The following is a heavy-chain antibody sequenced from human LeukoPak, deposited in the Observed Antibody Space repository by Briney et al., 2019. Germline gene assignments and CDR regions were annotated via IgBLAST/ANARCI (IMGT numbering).Heavy chain of an antibody. CDR1: GGSFSGYY. CDR3: ASLRIITMIVVVRSLPP. CDR2: INHSGST. V-gene: IGHV4-34*01. D-gene: IGHD3-22*01. Sequence: PSETLSLTCVVYGGSFSGYYWSWIRQPPGKGLEWIGEINHSGSTNYNPSLKSRVTISVDTSKNQFSLKLSSVTAADTAVYYCASLRIITMIVVVRSLPPWGQGTLVTVSS. J-gene: IGHJ5*02.